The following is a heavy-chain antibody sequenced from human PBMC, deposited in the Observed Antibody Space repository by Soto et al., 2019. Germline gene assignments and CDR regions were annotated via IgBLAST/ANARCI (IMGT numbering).Heavy chain of an antibody. D-gene: IGHD3-10*01. CDR3: ARGSPTYYYGSGSRSYYYYGMDV. Sequence: ASVKVSCKASGYTFTGYYMHWVRQAPGQGLEWMGWINPNSGGTNYAQKFQGRVTMTRDTSISTAYMELSRLRSDDTAVYYCARGSPTYYYGSGSRSYYYYGMDVWGQGTTVTVSS. J-gene: IGHJ6*02. CDR1: GYTFTGYY. CDR2: INPNSGGT. V-gene: IGHV1-2*02.